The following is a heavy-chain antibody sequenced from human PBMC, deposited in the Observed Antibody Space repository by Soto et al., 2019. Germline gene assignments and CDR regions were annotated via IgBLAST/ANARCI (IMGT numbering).Heavy chain of an antibody. CDR3: ARVGSGGWSHYYYYYYGMDV. Sequence: ASVKVSCKASGYTFTSYGISWVRQAPGQGLEWMGWISAYNGNTNYAQKLQGRVTMTTDTSTSTAYMELRSLRSDDTAVYYCARVGSGGWSHYYYYYYGMDVWGQGTTVTVSS. CDR2: ISAYNGNT. D-gene: IGHD6-19*01. J-gene: IGHJ6*02. V-gene: IGHV1-18*01. CDR1: GYTFTSYG.